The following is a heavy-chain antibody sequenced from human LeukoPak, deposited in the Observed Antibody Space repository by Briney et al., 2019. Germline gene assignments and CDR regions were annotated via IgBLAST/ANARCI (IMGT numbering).Heavy chain of an antibody. CDR1: GYTFTSYG. V-gene: IGHV1-18*01. J-gene: IGHJ4*02. CDR3: ARGLILNRYSGGWTYFDY. D-gene: IGHD6-19*01. CDR2: ISAYNGNT. Sequence: ASVKVSCRASGYTFTSYGISWVRQAPGQGLEWMGWISAYNGNTNYAQKLQGRVTMTTDTSTSTAYMELRSLRSDDTAVYYCARGLILNRYSGGWTYFDYWGQGTLVTVSS.